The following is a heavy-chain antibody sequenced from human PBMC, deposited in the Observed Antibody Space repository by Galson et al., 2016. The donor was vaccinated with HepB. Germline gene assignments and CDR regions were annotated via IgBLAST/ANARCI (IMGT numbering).Heavy chain of an antibody. D-gene: IGHD3/OR15-3a*01. CDR2: TYFRFKWFN. CDR3: TRVSFLGRGLTN. CDR1: GDSVSGSRSA. J-gene: IGHJ4*02. V-gene: IGHV6-1*01. Sequence: CAISGDSVSGSRSAWHWLRQSPSRGLEWLGRTYFRFKWFNDYASSVNGRVTISPEPSKNEFSLHLKSVTPEDTAVYYCTRVSFLGRGLTNWGQGILVTVSS.